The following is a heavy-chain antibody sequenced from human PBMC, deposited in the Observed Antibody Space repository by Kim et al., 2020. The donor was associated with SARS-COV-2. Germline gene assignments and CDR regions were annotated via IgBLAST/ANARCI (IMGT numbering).Heavy chain of an antibody. CDR3: ARADGEYHILDYYYYGMDV. Sequence: GGSLRLSCAASGFTFSSYSMNWVRQAPGKGLEWVSSISSSSSYIYYADSVKGRFTISRDNAKNSLYLQMNSLRAEDTAVYYCARADGEYHILDYYYYGMDVWGQGTTVTVSS. J-gene: IGHJ6*02. CDR2: ISSSSSYI. CDR1: GFTFSSYS. V-gene: IGHV3-21*01. D-gene: IGHD3-10*01.